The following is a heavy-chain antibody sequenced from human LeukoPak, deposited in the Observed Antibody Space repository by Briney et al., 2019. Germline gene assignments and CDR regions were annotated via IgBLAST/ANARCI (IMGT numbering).Heavy chain of an antibody. Sequence: PGGSLRLSCAASGFTFSSYAMSWVRQAPGKGLEWVSTISYSGGSTYYADSVKGRFTISRDNSKNTLYLQMNSLRAEDTAVYYCAKGADYVWGSYRPGGWGQGTLVTVSS. CDR2: ISYSGGST. V-gene: IGHV3-23*01. D-gene: IGHD3-16*02. J-gene: IGHJ4*02. CDR1: GFTFSSYA. CDR3: AKGADYVWGSYRPGG.